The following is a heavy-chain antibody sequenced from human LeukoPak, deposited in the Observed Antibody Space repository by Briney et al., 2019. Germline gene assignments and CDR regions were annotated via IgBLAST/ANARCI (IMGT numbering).Heavy chain of an antibody. CDR1: GYTFTSYY. J-gene: IGHJ2*01. V-gene: IGHV1-46*01. Sequence: GASVKVSCKASGYTFTSYYMHWVRQARGQGLEWMGIINPNGGSTRYAQKFQGRVTMTRDTSTSTVYMELSSLRSEDTAVYYCARGPTGYFDLWGRGTLVTVSS. CDR3: ARGPTGYFDL. CDR2: INPNGGST.